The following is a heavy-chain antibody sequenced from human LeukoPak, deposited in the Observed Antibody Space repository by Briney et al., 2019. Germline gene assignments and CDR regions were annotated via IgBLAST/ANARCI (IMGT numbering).Heavy chain of an antibody. Sequence: PSETLSLICTVSGDSISTNNYYWTWIRQPPGKGLEWIGTIYYSVTTYYNPSLKSRVTISVDTSRNQFSLRLSSVTAADTAVYYCARRRGIGLYYFDYWGQGALVTVSS. V-gene: IGHV4-39*01. CDR1: GDSISTNNYY. D-gene: IGHD6-19*01. J-gene: IGHJ4*02. CDR3: ARRRGIGLYYFDY. CDR2: IYYSVTT.